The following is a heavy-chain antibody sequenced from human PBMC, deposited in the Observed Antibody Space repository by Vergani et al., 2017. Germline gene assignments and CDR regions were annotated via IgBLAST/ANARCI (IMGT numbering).Heavy chain of an antibody. CDR2: IQKDGIDK. J-gene: IGHJ4*02. V-gene: IGHV3-30*02. CDR1: GFTLSNYD. Sequence: QVQLVESGGGVVQRGGSLRLSCATSGFTLSNYDMQWIRQGPGKGLEWVAFIQKDGIDKFYADSVRGRFTISRDISKNTLYQEMNSLSAEDTALYHCVKDHPVFDEWGRGTLVSVS. CDR3: VKDHPVFDE.